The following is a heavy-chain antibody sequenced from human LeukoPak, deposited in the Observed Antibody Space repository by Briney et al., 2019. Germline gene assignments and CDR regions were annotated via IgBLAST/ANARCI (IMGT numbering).Heavy chain of an antibody. CDR2: ISGSGGST. Sequence: PGGSLRLSRAASGFTFSSYAMSWVRQAPGKGLEWVSAISGSGGSTYYADSVKGRFTISRDNSKNTLYLQMNSLRAEDTAVYYCAKDRYSREKYGDNGVDPWGQGTLVTVSS. V-gene: IGHV3-23*01. D-gene: IGHD4-17*01. CDR1: GFTFSSYA. J-gene: IGHJ5*02. CDR3: AKDRYSREKYGDNGVDP.